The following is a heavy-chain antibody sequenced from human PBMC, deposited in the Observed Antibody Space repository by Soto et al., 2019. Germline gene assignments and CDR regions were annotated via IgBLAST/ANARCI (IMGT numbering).Heavy chain of an antibody. CDR2: INAGNGNT. J-gene: IGHJ1*01. CDR3: AREFPSLSSSWREYFHP. Sequence: ASVKVSCKASGYSFSNYAIHWMRQAPGQRFEWMGWINAGNGNTKSSERFQGRVTITRDASATTVHMELSSLTFEDTAVYYCAREFPSLSSSWREYFHPWGQGTRVTVSS. V-gene: IGHV1-3*01. CDR1: GYSFSNYA. D-gene: IGHD6-13*01.